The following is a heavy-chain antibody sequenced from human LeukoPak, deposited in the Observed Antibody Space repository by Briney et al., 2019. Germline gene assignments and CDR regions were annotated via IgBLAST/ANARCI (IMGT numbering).Heavy chain of an antibody. Sequence: PGGSLRLSCAASGFTFSSYSMSWVRQAPGKGLEWVSSISSSSSYIYYADSEKGRFTISRDNAKNSLYLQMNSLRAEDTAVYYCARTSGSYYHFDYWGQGTLVTVSS. V-gene: IGHV3-21*01. D-gene: IGHD1-26*01. CDR1: GFTFSSYS. CDR3: ARTSGSYYHFDY. CDR2: ISSSSSYI. J-gene: IGHJ4*02.